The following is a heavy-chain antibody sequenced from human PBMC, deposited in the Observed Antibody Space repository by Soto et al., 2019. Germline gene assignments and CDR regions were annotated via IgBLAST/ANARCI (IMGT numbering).Heavy chain of an antibody. CDR3: ARATGDAFDI. CDR1: GNSISGTSSF. CDR2: VYYTGST. V-gene: IGHV4-61*05. J-gene: IGHJ3*02. Sequence: SETLSLTCTVSGNSISGTSSFWAWIRQPPGKNLEWIGNVYYTGSTNYNPSLKSRVTISIDTSKNQFSLKLSSVTAADTAVYYCARATGDAFDIWGQGTMVTVSS.